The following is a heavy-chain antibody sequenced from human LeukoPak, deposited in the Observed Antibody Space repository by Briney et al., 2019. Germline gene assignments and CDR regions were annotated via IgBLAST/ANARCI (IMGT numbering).Heavy chain of an antibody. D-gene: IGHD6-13*01. CDR1: GGSFSGYY. V-gene: IGHV4-34*01. Sequence: SETLSLTCAVYGGSFSGYYWSWIRQPPGKGLEWIGEINHSGSTNYNPSLKSRVTISVDTSKNQFSLKLSSVTAADTAVYYCARGAIAAATPWGQGTLVTVSS. CDR3: ARGAIAAATP. J-gene: IGHJ5*02. CDR2: INHSGST.